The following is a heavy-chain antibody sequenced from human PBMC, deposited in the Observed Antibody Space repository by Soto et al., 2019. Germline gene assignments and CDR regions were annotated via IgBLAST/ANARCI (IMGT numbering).Heavy chain of an antibody. J-gene: IGHJ6*03. D-gene: IGHD1-7*01. CDR3: AGTTSHQWYYMDV. CDR2: TYYRSRWYN. V-gene: IGHV6-1*01. Sequence: SQTLSLTCVISGDSVSSNSAAWNWIRLSPSRGLEWLARTYYRSRWYNDYAASVRSRITVNPDTSKNQFSLQLTSVTPEDTAVYYCAGTTSHQWYYMDVWGKGTTVTVSS. CDR1: GDSVSSNSAA.